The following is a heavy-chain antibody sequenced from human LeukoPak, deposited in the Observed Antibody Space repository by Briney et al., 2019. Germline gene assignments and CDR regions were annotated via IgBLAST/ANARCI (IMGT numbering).Heavy chain of an antibody. J-gene: IGHJ4*02. CDR3: ARRLSTMTGWFDY. CDR1: GYTFTSYW. V-gene: IGHV5-51*01. Sequence: GESLKISCQASGYTFTSYWIGWVRQMPGKGLEWMGIIYPGDSDTRYSPSFQGQVTISADKSISTAYLQWSSLKASDTAMYYCARRLSTMTGWFDYWGQGTLVTVSS. D-gene: IGHD2/OR15-2a*01. CDR2: IYPGDSDT.